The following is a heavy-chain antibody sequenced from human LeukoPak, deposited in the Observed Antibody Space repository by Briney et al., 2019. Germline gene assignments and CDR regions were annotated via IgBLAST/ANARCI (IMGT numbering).Heavy chain of an antibody. D-gene: IGHD1-1*01. J-gene: IGHJ5*02. V-gene: IGHV1-69*04. CDR3: ARATGGHSGDNWFDP. CDR2: IIPILGIA. Sequence: SVKVSCKASGGTFSSYAISWVRQAPGQGLEWMGRIIPILGIANYAQKFQGRVTITADKSTSTAYMELSSLRSEDTAVYYCARATGGHSGDNWFDPWGQGTLVTVSS. CDR1: GGTFSSYA.